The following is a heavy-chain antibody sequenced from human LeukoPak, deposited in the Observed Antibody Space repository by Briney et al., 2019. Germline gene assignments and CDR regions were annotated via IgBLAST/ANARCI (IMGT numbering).Heavy chain of an antibody. V-gene: IGHV4-39*01. D-gene: IGHD1-26*01. CDR1: GDSISTSNSY. Sequence: SETLSLTCTVSGDSISTSNSYWGWIRQPPWKGLEWIGSIYYSGNTYYNASLKSRVTISVDTSKNQFSLKLSSVTAADTAVYYCARHGSRWRGGLVGAFDYWGQGTLVTVSS. CDR3: ARHGSRWRGGLVGAFDY. J-gene: IGHJ4*02. CDR2: IYYSGNT.